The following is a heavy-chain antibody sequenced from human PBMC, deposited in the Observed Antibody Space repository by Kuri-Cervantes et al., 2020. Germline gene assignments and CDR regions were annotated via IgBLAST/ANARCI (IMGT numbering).Heavy chain of an antibody. CDR3: ARDRPALYSSSWYQYYYYGMDV. V-gene: IGHV3-33*01. J-gene: IGHJ6*02. CDR2: IWYDGSNK. D-gene: IGHD6-13*01. CDR1: GFTFSSYG. Sequence: GGSLRLSCAASGFTFSSYGMHWVRQAPGKGLEWVAVIWYDGSNKYYADSVKGRFTISRDNSKNTLYLQMNSLRAEDTAVYYCARDRPALYSSSWYQYYYYGMDVWGQGTTVTVSS.